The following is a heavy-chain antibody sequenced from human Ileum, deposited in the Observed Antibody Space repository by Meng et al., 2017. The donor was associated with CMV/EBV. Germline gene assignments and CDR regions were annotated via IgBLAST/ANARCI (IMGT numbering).Heavy chain of an antibody. CDR2: INPNSGRT. D-gene: IGHD3-3*01. V-gene: IGHV1-2*02. Sequence: SGYTFTDYYIHWVRQAPGQGLEWMGWINPNSGRTDYAPRFQGRVTMTRDTSISTAYMELSSLRYDDTAVYFCAREFWSSYYPHYSFDYWGQGALVTVSS. J-gene: IGHJ4*02. CDR3: AREFWSSYYPHYSFDY. CDR1: GYTFTDYY.